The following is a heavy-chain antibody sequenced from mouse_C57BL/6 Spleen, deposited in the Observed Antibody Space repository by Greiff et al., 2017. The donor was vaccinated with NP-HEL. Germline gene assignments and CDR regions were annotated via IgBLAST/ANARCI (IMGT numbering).Heavy chain of an antibody. Sequence: VQLQQSGPELVKPGASVKISCKASGYSFTGYYMNWVKQSPEKSLEWIGEINPSTGGTTYNQKFKAKATLTVDKSSSPAYMQLKSLTSEDSAVYYCARSGGYYAMDYWGQGTSVTVSS. V-gene: IGHV1-42*01. J-gene: IGHJ4*01. CDR1: GYSFTGYY. CDR2: INPSTGGT. CDR3: ARSGGYYAMDY. D-gene: IGHD1-1*02.